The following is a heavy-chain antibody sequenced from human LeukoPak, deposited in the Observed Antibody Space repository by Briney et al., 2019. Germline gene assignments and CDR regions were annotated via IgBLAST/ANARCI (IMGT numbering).Heavy chain of an antibody. CDR2: MNPNSGNT. V-gene: IGHV1-8*03. D-gene: IGHD4-11*01. Sequence: GASVKVSCKASGYTFTSYDINWVRQATGQGLEWMGWMNPNSGNTGYAQKFQGRVTITRNTSISTVYMELSSLRSEDTAVYYCARGLLQYPFYYYYYMDVWGKGTTVTVSS. CDR1: GYTFTSYD. J-gene: IGHJ6*03. CDR3: ARGLLQYPFYYYYYMDV.